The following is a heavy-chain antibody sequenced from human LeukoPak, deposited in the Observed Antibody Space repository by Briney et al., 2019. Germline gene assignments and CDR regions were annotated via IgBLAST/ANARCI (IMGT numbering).Heavy chain of an antibody. Sequence: GGSLRLSGAASGFTFSSYAMTWVRQAPGKGLEWVSGISWDSGSIGYADSVKGRFTISRDNAKNSLYLQMNSLRAEDTALYYCAKAPRIVGATTYFDYWGQGTLVTVSS. CDR2: ISWDSGSI. CDR1: GFTFSSYA. D-gene: IGHD1-26*01. V-gene: IGHV3-9*01. J-gene: IGHJ4*02. CDR3: AKAPRIVGATTYFDY.